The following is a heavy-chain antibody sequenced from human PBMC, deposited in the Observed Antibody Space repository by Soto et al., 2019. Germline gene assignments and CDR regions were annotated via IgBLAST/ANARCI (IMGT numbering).Heavy chain of an antibody. J-gene: IGHJ6*02. D-gene: IGHD3-10*01. Sequence: QVPLQESGPGLVKPSETLSLSCTVSGGSISNYYWSWFRQTPGKGLEWIWYVHESGGSNYNPSLRCRVAISRAPPKGQFSLKLTSVPATATAVYYCARLGFGAIHGVVDDWGQGTTVTVSS. V-gene: IGHV4-59*08. CDR2: VHESGGS. CDR3: ARLGFGAIHGVVDD. CDR1: GGSISNYY.